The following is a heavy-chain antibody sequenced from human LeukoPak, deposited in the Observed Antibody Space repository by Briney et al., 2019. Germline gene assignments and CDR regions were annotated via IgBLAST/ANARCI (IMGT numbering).Heavy chain of an antibody. CDR1: GFTFSIYA. Sequence: GGSLRLSCAASGFTFSIYAMSWVRQAPGKGLEWVSAISGSGGTAYYADSVKGRFTISRDNSKNTLYLQLNSLRAEDTAVYYCAKKGYYDGSGYYMYYFDHWGQGTLVTVSS. D-gene: IGHD3-22*01. CDR2: ISGSGGTA. CDR3: AKKGYYDGSGYYMYYFDH. J-gene: IGHJ4*02. V-gene: IGHV3-23*01.